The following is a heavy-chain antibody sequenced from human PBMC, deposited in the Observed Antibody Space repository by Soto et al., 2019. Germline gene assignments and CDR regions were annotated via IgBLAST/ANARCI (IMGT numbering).Heavy chain of an antibody. CDR1: GGTFSSYA. CDR2: IIANFGNT. Sequence: GASVKVSCKASGGTFSSYAISWVRQAPGQGLEWMGWIIANFGNTNYAQKLQGRVTMTTDTSTSTAYMELRSLRSDDTAVYYCARGDIVATILWFDPWGQGTQVTVSS. CDR3: ARGDIVATILWFDP. V-gene: IGHV1-18*01. J-gene: IGHJ5*02. D-gene: IGHD5-12*01.